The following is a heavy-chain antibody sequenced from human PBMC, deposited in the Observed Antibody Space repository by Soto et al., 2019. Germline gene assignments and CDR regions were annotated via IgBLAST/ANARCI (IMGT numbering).Heavy chain of an antibody. CDR2: IYCSGST. CDR1: GGSISSSSYY. J-gene: IGHJ4*02. CDR3: ARFEGIAVAGTEFFDY. V-gene: IGHV4-39*01. Sequence: QLQLQESGPGLVKPSETLSLTCTVSGGSISSSSYYWGWIRQPPGKGLEWIGSIYCSGSTYYNPSLKIRVTISVDTSKNQFSLKLSSVTAADTAVYYCARFEGIAVAGTEFFDYWGQGTLVTVSS. D-gene: IGHD6-19*01.